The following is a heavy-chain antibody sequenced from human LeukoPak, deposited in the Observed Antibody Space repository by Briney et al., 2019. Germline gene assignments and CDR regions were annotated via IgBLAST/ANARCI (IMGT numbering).Heavy chain of an antibody. D-gene: IGHD3-22*01. CDR2: INPNTGGT. CDR1: GYTFTGYY. Sequence: ASVKVSCKTSGYTFTGYYMHWVRQAPGHGLEWMGWINPNTGGTNYAQNFQGRVTMTSDTSISTAYMELSSLRSDDTAMYYCARAPMIVVVFPPRLDFWGQGTLVTVSS. V-gene: IGHV1-2*02. CDR3: ARAPMIVVVFPPRLDF. J-gene: IGHJ4*02.